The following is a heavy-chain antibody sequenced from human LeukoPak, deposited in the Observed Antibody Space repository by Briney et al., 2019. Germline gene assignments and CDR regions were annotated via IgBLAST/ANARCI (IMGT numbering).Heavy chain of an antibody. Sequence: SATLSLTCTVSGGSISSSSYYWGWIRQPPGKGLEWIGSIYYSGSTYYNPSLKSRVTISVDTSKNQFSLKLSSVTAADTAVYYCARQGDYYDSSGYPLDWGQGTLVTVSS. V-gene: IGHV4-39*01. CDR1: GGSISSSSYY. D-gene: IGHD3-22*01. J-gene: IGHJ4*02. CDR2: IYYSGST. CDR3: ARQGDYYDSSGYPLD.